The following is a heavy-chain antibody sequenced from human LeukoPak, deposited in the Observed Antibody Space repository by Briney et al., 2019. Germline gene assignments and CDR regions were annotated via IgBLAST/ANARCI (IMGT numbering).Heavy chain of an antibody. CDR1: GFTFSNHA. J-gene: IGHJ4*02. D-gene: IGHD2-2*01. V-gene: IGHV3-23*01. CDR2: ISGSGGST. Sequence: GGSLRLSCPASGFTFSNHAMRWVRQAPGTRLEWASAISGSGGSTYYADSVKGRFTISRDNSKNTLYLQMNSLRAEDTAVYYCARPPGGTSRTFDYWGQGTLVTVSS. CDR3: ARPPGGTSRTFDY.